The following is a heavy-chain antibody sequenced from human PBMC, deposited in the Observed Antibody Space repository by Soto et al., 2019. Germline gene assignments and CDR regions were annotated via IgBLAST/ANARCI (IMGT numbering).Heavy chain of an antibody. CDR3: ARHSAVAGTVYYYGMDV. J-gene: IGHJ6*02. CDR2: IYYSGST. D-gene: IGHD6-19*01. V-gene: IGHV4-61*08. Sequence: PSETLSLTCAVSGGSISSGGYSWSWIRQPPGKGLEWIGYIYYSGSTNYNPSLKSRVTISVDTSKNQFSLKLSSVTAADTAVYYFARHSAVAGTVYYYGMDVWGQGTTVTVSS. CDR1: GGSISSGGYS.